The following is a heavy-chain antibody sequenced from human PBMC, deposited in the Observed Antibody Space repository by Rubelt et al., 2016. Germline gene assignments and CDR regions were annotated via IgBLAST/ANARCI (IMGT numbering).Heavy chain of an antibody. Sequence: QVQLVQSGAEVKKPGASVKVSCKASGYTFTSYYMHWVRQAPGQGLEWMGIINPDGGSTTYAQRFEGRVTVTRDMSTTTVYMELTSLRYEDTAMYYCATADSTLDVWGQGTTVTVSS. CDR1: GYTFTSYY. J-gene: IGHJ6*02. V-gene: IGHV1-46*01. CDR2: INPDGGST. CDR3: ATADSTLDV.